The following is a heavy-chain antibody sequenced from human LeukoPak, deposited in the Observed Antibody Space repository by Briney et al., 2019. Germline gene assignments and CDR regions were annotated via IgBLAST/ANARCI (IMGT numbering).Heavy chain of an antibody. V-gene: IGHV3-23*01. J-gene: IGHJ4*02. CDR2: ISGSGGST. Sequence: PGGSLRLSCEASGFTFSSYAMSWVRQAPGKGLEWVSAISGSGGSTYYADSVKGRFTISRDNSKNTLYLQMNSLRAEDTAVYYCAKKSLYDFWSGTDYWGQGTLVTVSS. D-gene: IGHD3-3*01. CDR1: GFTFSSYA. CDR3: AKKSLYDFWSGTDY.